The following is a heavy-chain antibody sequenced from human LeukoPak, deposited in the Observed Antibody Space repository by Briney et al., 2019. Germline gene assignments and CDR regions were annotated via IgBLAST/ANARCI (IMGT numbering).Heavy chain of an antibody. CDR1: GFTFSSYG. V-gene: IGHV3-30*18. Sequence: GGSLRLSCAASGFTFSSYGMHWVRQAPGKGLEWVAVISYDGSNKYYADSVKGRFTISRDNSKNTLYLQMNSLRAEDTAVYYCAELLYYDSSGYPWDYWGQGTLVTVSS. J-gene: IGHJ4*02. CDR2: ISYDGSNK. CDR3: AELLYYDSSGYPWDY. D-gene: IGHD3-22*01.